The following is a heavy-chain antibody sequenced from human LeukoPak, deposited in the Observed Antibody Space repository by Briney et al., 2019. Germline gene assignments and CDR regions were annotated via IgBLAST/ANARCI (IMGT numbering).Heavy chain of an antibody. V-gene: IGHV3-74*01. Sequence: PGGSLRLSCAASGFTFSSYSMNWVRQAPGKGLVWVSRINSDGSSTSYADSVKGRFTISRDNAKNTLYLQMNSLRAEDTAVYYCARDGDYSHGYCDAFDIWGQGTMVTVSS. CDR3: ARDGDYSHGYCDAFDI. CDR1: GFTFSSYS. CDR2: INSDGSST. D-gene: IGHD5-18*01. J-gene: IGHJ3*02.